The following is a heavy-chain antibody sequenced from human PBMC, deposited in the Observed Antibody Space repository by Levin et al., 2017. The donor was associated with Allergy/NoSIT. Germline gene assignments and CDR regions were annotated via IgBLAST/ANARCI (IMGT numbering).Heavy chain of an antibody. D-gene: IGHD6-13*01. V-gene: IGHV3-74*01. CDR2: INSDGSST. CDR1: GFTFSSYW. J-gene: IGHJ6*02. Sequence: GGSLRLSCAASGFTFSSYWMHWVRQAPGKGLVWVSRINSDGSSTSYADSVKGRFTISRDNAKNTLYLQMNSLRAEDTAVYYCARFLFIAAAGYYYYYGMDVWGQGTTVTVSS. CDR3: ARFLFIAAAGYYYYYGMDV.